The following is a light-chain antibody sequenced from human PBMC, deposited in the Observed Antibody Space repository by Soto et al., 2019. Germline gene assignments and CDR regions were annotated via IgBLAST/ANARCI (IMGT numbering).Light chain of an antibody. CDR2: GVD. J-gene: IGLJ3*02. V-gene: IGLV2-11*01. CDR3: CSYAGSHTWV. Sequence: QSALTQPRSVSGSFGQSVTISCTGTSSDVGDSDSVSWYQQHPGRAPKLMISGVDQRPSGVPDRFSGSKSGNTASLTISGLQADDEADYYCCSYAGSHTWVLGGGTKLTVL. CDR1: SSDVGDSDS.